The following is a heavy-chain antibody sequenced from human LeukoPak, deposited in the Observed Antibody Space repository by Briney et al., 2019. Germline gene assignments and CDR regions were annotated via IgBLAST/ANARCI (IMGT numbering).Heavy chain of an antibody. D-gene: IGHD3-3*01. CDR3: ARGLRFHYYYYMDV. Sequence: GGSLRLSCAASGFTFSSYAMSWVRQAPGKGLEWVSAISGSGGSTYYADSVKGRFTISRDNSKNTLYLQMNSLRAEDTAVYYCARGLRFHYYYYMDVWGKGTTVTVSS. J-gene: IGHJ6*03. CDR1: GFTFSSYA. CDR2: ISGSGGST. V-gene: IGHV3-23*01.